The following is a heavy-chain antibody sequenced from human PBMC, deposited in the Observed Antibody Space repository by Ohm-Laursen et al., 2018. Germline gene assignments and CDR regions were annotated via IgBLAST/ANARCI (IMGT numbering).Heavy chain of an antibody. J-gene: IGHJ3*02. V-gene: IGHV1-8*01. Sequence: ASVKVSCKASGYTFTSYDINWVRQATGQGLEWMGWMNPNSGNTGYAQKFQGRVTMTRDTSISTAYMELSRLTSDDTAVYYCATTFDFWSGFSLHAFDIWGQGTTVTVSS. CDR1: GYTFTSYD. CDR3: ATTFDFWSGFSLHAFDI. D-gene: IGHD3-3*01. CDR2: MNPNSGNT.